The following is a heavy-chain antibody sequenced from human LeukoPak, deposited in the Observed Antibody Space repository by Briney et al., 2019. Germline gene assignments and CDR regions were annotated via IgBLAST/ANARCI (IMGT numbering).Heavy chain of an antibody. D-gene: IGHD3-10*01. CDR3: ARPYHYDSGSRGTAFDI. Sequence: PSETLSLTCTVSGGSISSYHWIWIRQPPGKGLEWIGYIHYSGSTNYNPSLKSRVTTSVDTSKKQFSLKLRSVTAADTAVYYCARPYHYDSGSRGTAFDIWGQGTMVTVSS. J-gene: IGHJ3*02. V-gene: IGHV4-59*08. CDR2: IHYSGST. CDR1: GGSISSYH.